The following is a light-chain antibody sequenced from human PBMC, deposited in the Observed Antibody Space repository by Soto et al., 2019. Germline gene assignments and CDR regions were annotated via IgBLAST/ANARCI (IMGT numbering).Light chain of an antibody. V-gene: IGLV2-14*01. CDR2: HVS. Sequence: SVLTQPASLSGSPGQSITLSCPGNSSDVGGFNYVSWYQQYPGKAPKLMIYHVSNRPSGVSNRFSGSKSGNTASLTISGLQAEDEAEYYCSSYTSSSTYVFGTGTKVTVL. J-gene: IGLJ1*01. CDR3: SSYTSSSTYV. CDR1: SSDVGGFNY.